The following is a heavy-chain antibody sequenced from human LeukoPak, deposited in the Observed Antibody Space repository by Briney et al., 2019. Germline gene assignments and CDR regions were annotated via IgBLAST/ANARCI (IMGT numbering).Heavy chain of an antibody. D-gene: IGHD3-10*01. J-gene: IGHJ4*02. CDR1: GFAFNTYA. CDR3: AREISGSGSYPDF. V-gene: IGHV3-33*01. Sequence: GRSLRLSCAASGFAFNTYAMHWVRQAPGQGLEWVALIWHDGSHKFYSNSVRGQFTISRDNSKNTVSLQMNNLRPEDTAVYYCAREISGSGSYPDFWGQGTLVTVSS. CDR2: IWHDGSHK.